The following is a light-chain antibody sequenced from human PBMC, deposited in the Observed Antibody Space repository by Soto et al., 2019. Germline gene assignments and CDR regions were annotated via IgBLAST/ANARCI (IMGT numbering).Light chain of an antibody. CDR3: SSYTPSNHLV. V-gene: IGLV2-14*03. J-gene: IGLJ2*01. CDR2: DVS. CDR1: SSDVVGYNY. Sequence: QSALTQPASGSGSPGQSITISCTGTSSDVVGYNYVSWYQHHPGKAPKLMIYDVSNRPSGVSNRFSGSKSGNTASLTISGLQSEDEAEYYCSSYTPSNHLVLGGGNKLTVL.